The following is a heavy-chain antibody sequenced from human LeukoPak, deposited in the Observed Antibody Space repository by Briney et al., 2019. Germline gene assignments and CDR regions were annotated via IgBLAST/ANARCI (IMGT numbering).Heavy chain of an antibody. CDR2: ISHDGSNK. J-gene: IGHJ4*02. CDR3: AKDGYDGSGAYIDY. CDR1: GFTFSSYG. Sequence: GGSLRLSCAASGFTFSSYGMHWVRQAPGKGLEWVAAISHDGSNKYYADSVKGRFTISRDNSKNTLYLQMNSLRAEDTAVYNCAKDGYDGSGAYIDYWGQGTLVTVSS. D-gene: IGHD3-22*01. V-gene: IGHV3-30*18.